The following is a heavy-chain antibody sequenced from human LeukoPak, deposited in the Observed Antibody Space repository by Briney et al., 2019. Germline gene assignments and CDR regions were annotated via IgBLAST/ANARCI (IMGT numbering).Heavy chain of an antibody. CDR3: AITLIAAAVSDY. CDR1: GGTFSSYA. Sequence: SVKVSCKASGGTFSSYAISWVRQAPGQGLEWMGGIIPIFGTANYAQKFQGRVTITADKSTSTAYMELSSLRSEDTAVYYCAITLIAAAVSDYWGQGTLVTVSS. J-gene: IGHJ4*02. CDR2: IIPIFGTA. V-gene: IGHV1-69*06. D-gene: IGHD6-13*01.